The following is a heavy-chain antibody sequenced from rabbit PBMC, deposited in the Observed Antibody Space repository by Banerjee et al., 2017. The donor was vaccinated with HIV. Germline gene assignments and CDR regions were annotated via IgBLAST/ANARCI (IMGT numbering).Heavy chain of an antibody. CDR1: GFTLSSYW. CDR3: ARDLAGVIGWNFNL. V-gene: IGHV1S45*01. J-gene: IGHJ4*01. D-gene: IGHD4-1*01. Sequence: QQQLEESGGGLVQPEGSLTLTCKASGFTLSSYWMCWVRQAPGKGLQWIGCIYTDSGSTYYASWAKGRFTISKTSSTTVTLQMTSLTAADTATYFCARDLAGVIGWNFNLWGPGTLVTVS. CDR2: IYTDSGST.